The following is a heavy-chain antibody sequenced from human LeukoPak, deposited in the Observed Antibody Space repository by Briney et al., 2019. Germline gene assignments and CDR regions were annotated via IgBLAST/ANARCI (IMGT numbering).Heavy chain of an antibody. J-gene: IGHJ6*03. CDR3: ARQGGVATISGFYYYYYMDV. V-gene: IGHV3-74*01. CDR1: GFTFSSYW. Sequence: VGSLRLSCAASGFTFSSYWMHWVRQAPGKGLVWVSRINSDGSSTSYADSVKGRFTISRDNAKNTLYLQMNSLRAEDTAVHYCARQGGVATISGFYYYYYMDVWGKGTTVTVSS. CDR2: INSDGSST. D-gene: IGHD5-12*01.